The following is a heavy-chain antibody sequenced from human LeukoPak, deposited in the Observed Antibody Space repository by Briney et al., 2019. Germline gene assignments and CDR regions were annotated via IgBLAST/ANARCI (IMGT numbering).Heavy chain of an antibody. J-gene: IGHJ4*02. Sequence: GGSLRLSCAASGSTFSSLVMSWVRQTPGKGLEWVSSINGRGSDTHYADSVKGRFTISRDNSKDTLYLQMNSLRTEDTAIYYCGKEVGGSGTYYPHYWGQGTLVTVSS. D-gene: IGHD3-10*01. CDR2: INGRGSDT. V-gene: IGHV3-23*01. CDR1: GSTFSSLV. CDR3: GKEVGGSGTYYPHY.